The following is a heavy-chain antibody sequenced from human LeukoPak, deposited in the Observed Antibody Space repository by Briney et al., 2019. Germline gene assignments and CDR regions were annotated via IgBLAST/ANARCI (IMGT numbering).Heavy chain of an antibody. Sequence: QTGGSLRLSCTASGFTFSDYWMTSVRQAPGKGPEWVANIKQDGSQRYYVDSVRGRFTISRDNAKNSLFLQMNGLRAEDTAVYYCARRGGSSSRRSPIDYWGQGTLVTVSS. D-gene: IGHD6-6*01. CDR3: ARRGGSSSRRSPIDY. V-gene: IGHV3-7*01. CDR1: GFTFSDYW. CDR2: IKQDGSQR. J-gene: IGHJ4*02.